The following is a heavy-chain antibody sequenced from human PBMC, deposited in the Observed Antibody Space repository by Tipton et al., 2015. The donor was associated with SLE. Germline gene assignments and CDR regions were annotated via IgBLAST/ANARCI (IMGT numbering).Heavy chain of an antibody. V-gene: IGHV4-59*11. D-gene: IGHD3-22*01. CDR2: IYNSGSG. CDR3: ARSDYYDSSGYYSYAFDI. CDR1: GGSISSHY. Sequence: LRLSCTVSGGSISSHYWSWIRQPPGKGLEWIGYIYNSGSGNYNPSLKSRVTIPVDTSKNQFSLKLSSVSAADTAVYYCARSDYYDSSGYYSYAFDIWGQGTMVTVSS. J-gene: IGHJ3*02.